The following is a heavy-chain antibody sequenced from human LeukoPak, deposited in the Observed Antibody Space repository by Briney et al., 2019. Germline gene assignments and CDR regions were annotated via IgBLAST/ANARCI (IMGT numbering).Heavy chain of an antibody. CDR3: ARDSYYYGSGTYYLDAFDI. V-gene: IGHV1-18*01. Sequence: ASVKVSCKASGYTSSRYGISWVRQAPGQGLEWMGRISAYNGNTSYAQKVQGRVTMTADTSTSTVYMELRSLRSDDTAVYYCARDSYYYGSGTYYLDAFDIWGQGTMVTVSP. CDR2: ISAYNGNT. D-gene: IGHD3-10*01. CDR1: GYTSSRYG. J-gene: IGHJ3*02.